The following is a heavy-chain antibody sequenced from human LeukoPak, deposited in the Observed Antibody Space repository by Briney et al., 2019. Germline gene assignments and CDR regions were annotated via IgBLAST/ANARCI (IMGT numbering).Heavy chain of an antibody. V-gene: IGHV4-59*01. CDR1: GGFISSYY. J-gene: IGHJ4*02. CDR2: IYYSGST. Sequence: SETLSLTCTVSGGFISSYYWSWIRQPPGKGLEWIGYIYYSGSTNYNPSLKSRVTISVDTSKNQFSLKLSSVTAADTAVYYCARSPHYYDSSGYDYWGQGTLVTVSS. CDR3: ARSPHYYDSSGYDY. D-gene: IGHD3-22*01.